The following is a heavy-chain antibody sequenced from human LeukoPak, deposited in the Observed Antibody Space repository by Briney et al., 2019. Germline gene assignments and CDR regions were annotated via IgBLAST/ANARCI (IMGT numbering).Heavy chain of an antibody. J-gene: IGHJ4*02. V-gene: IGHV3-30-3*01. CDR3: ARDSAVAAAGTLDY. CDR2: ISYDGSNK. Sequence: PGGSLRLSCAAPGFSFSSNWMGWVRQAPGKGLEWVAVISYDGSNKYYADSVKGRFTISRDNSKNTLYLQMNSLRAEDTAVYYCARDSAVAAAGTLDYWGQGTLVTVSS. CDR1: GFSFSSNW. D-gene: IGHD6-13*01.